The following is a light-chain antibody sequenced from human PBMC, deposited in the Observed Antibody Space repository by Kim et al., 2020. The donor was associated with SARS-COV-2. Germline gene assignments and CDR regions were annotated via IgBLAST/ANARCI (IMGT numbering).Light chain of an antibody. Sequence: PGESAPPSCSANRSVSSHVALYQHKFGQAPRLLIYDASNRATGIPARFSGSGSGTDFTLTISSLEPEDFAVYYCQQRNSWPRTFGQGTKLEI. CDR2: DAS. CDR3: QQRNSWPRT. CDR1: RSVSSH. J-gene: IGKJ2*01. V-gene: IGKV3-11*01.